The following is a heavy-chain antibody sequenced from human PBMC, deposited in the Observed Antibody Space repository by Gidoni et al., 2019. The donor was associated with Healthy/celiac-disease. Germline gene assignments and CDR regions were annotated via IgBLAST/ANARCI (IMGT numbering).Heavy chain of an antibody. CDR3: AREVGSGVFDY. V-gene: IGHV3-33*01. D-gene: IGHD3-10*01. CDR2: IWYDGSNK. Sequence: QVQLVESGGGVVQPGRSLRLSCAAPGFTFSSYGMHWVRQAPGKGLEWVAVIWYDGSNKYYADSVKGRFTISRDNSKNTLYLQMNSLRAEDTAVYYCAREVGSGVFDYWGQGTLVTVSS. CDR1: GFTFSSYG. J-gene: IGHJ4*02.